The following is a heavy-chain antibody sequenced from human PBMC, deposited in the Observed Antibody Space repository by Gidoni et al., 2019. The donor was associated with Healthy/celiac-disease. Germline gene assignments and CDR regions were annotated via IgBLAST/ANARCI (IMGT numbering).Heavy chain of an antibody. CDR2: KSGSGGST. CDR1: GFTFSSYA. Sequence: EVQLLESGGGLVQPGGCLRLSCAASGFTFSSYAMRWVRQAPGKGLEWVSAKSGSGGSTYYEDSVKGRFTISRDHSKNTLYLQMTSLRAEDTAVYYCAKDNSGYDPRYYGMDVWGQGTTVTVSS. V-gene: IGHV3-23*01. CDR3: AKDNSGYDPRYYGMDV. J-gene: IGHJ6*02. D-gene: IGHD5-12*01.